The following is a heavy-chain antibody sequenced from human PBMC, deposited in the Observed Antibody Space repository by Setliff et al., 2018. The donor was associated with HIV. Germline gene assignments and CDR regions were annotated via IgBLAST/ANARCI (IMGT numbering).Heavy chain of an antibody. CDR3: ARGIQGFDP. CDR1: GYTFTSYG. CDR2: ISTYNGNT. V-gene: IGHV1-18*01. J-gene: IGHJ5*02. Sequence: SVKVSCKASGYTFTSYGVSWVRQAPGQGLEWMGWISTYNGNTNYAQKLQDRVTMTTDTSTNTAYMELKSLRSDDTAVYYCARGIQGFDPWGQGTLVTVSS.